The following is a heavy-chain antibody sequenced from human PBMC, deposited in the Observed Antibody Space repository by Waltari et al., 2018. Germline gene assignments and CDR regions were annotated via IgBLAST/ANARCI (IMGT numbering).Heavy chain of an antibody. CDR2: INHSGST. J-gene: IGHJ4*02. CDR3: ARISVDYFDY. D-gene: IGHD2-15*01. V-gene: IGHV4-34*01. Sequence: QVQLQQWGAGLLKPSETLSLTCAVYGGSFRGYYWSWIRQPPGKGLEWIGEINHSGSTNYNPSLKSRVTISVDTSKNQFSLKLSSVTAADTAVYYCARISVDYFDYWGQGTLVTVSS. CDR1: GGSFRGYY.